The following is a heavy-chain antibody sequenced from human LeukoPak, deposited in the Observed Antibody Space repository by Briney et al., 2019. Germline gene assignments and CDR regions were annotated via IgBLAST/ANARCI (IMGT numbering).Heavy chain of an antibody. CDR2: IYYSGSS. J-gene: IGHJ4*02. CDR1: GSSISSYY. V-gene: IGHV4-59*01. CDR3: VRDFYYRADF. D-gene: IGHD3-10*01. Sequence: PSETLSLTCTVSGSSISSYYWTWIRQPPGKGLEWIGYIYYSGSSNYNPSLKSRVTISVDTSKNQFSLKLSSVTAADTAVSYCVRDFYYRADFWGQGTLVTVSS.